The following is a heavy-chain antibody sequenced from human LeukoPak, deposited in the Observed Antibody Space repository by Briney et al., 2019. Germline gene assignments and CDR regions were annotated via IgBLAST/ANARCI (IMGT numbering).Heavy chain of an antibody. CDR2: INPSGGST. V-gene: IGHV1-46*03. CDR3: TRSSGYDDGDY. CDR1: GYTFTSYY. J-gene: IGHJ4*02. D-gene: IGHD5-12*01. Sequence: ASVKVSCKASGYTFTSYYMHWVRQAPGQGLEWMGIINPSGGSTSYAQKFQGRVTMTRDTSTSTVYMELSSLESEDTAVYYCTRSSGYDDGDYWGQGTLVTVSS.